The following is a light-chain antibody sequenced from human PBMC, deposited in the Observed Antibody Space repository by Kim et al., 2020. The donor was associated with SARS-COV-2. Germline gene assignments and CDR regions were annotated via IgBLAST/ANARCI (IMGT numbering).Light chain of an antibody. CDR2: EPN. J-gene: IGLJ3*02. CDR3: QSYDDTSLWV. Sequence: KTVTISCTRNSGSIDSNSVQWFQQRPGSSPTTLISEPNRRFSGVPDRFSGSFDRSSNSASLTISGLMPEDEAYYYCQSYDDTSLWVFGGGTQLTVL. V-gene: IGLV6-57*01. CDR1: SGSIDSNS.